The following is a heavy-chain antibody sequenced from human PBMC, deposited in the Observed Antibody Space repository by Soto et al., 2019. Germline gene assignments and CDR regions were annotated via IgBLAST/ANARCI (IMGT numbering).Heavy chain of an antibody. Sequence: LALTCTVSGRSMSGYYWSLIRQPAGERLEWIGRIYTSGTTDFNPSLKGRVTMSVDTSKNQFSLKLTSVTAADTALYYCAREDYYDTGYYVVWGQGTQVTVSS. J-gene: IGHJ4*02. CDR3: AREDYYDTGYYVV. CDR1: GRSMSGYY. CDR2: IYTSGTT. V-gene: IGHV4-4*07. D-gene: IGHD3-9*01.